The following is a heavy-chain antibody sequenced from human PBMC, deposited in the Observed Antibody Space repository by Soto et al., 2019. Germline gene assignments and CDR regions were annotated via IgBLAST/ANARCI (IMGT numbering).Heavy chain of an antibody. D-gene: IGHD4-17*01. J-gene: IGHJ4*02. Sequence: EVQLVQSGAEVKKPGESLKISCKGSGYSFTSYWIGWVRQMPGKGLEWMGIIYPGDSDTRYSPSFQGQVTISADKSISTAYLQWSSLKSSDTAMYYCARAAQRTFYGGNPHFDYWGQGTLVTVSS. CDR2: IYPGDSDT. CDR3: ARAAQRTFYGGNPHFDY. V-gene: IGHV5-51*01. CDR1: GYSFTSYW.